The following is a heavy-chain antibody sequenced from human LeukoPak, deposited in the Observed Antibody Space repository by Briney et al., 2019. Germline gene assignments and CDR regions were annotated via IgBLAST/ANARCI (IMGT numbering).Heavy chain of an antibody. CDR2: ISSSGST. CDR3: ARGPYSYDSSGAFDI. CDR1: GDSISSGDYY. V-gene: IGHV4-61*02. D-gene: IGHD3-22*01. Sequence: SETLSLTCTVSGDSISSGDYYWSWIRQPAWKGLEWIGRISSSGSTNYNPSLKSRVTISVDTSKNQFSLKLSSVTAADTAVYFCARGPYSYDSSGAFDIWGQGTMATVSS. J-gene: IGHJ3*02.